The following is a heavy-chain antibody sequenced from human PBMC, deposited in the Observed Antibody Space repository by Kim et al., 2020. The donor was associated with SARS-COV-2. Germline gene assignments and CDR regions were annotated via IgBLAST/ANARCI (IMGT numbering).Heavy chain of an antibody. V-gene: IGHV3-48*01. J-gene: IGHJ6*02. Sequence: GGSLRLSCAASGFTFSSYSMNWVRQAPGKGLEWVSYIRSSNSTIYFADSVKGRFTISRDNAKNSLYLQMNSLRAEDTAGYYCSAFGEDGMDVWGQWTTVT. CDR1: GFTFSSYS. D-gene: IGHD3-10*01. CDR2: IRSSNSTI. CDR3: SAFGEDGMDV.